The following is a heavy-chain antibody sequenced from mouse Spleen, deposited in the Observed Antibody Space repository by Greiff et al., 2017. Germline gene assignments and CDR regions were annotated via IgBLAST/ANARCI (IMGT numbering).Heavy chain of an antibody. J-gene: IGHJ2*01. CDR1: GFTFTDYY. CDR3: ARDEDGTDY. D-gene: IGHD1-1*01. V-gene: IGHV7-3*02. CDR2: IRNKANGYTT. Sequence: EVQLVESGGGLVQPGGSLRLSCATSGFTFTDYYMSWVRQPPGKALEWLGFIRNKANGYTTEYSASVKGRFTISRDNSQSILYLQMNTLRAEDSATYYCARDEDGTDYWGQGTTLTVSS.